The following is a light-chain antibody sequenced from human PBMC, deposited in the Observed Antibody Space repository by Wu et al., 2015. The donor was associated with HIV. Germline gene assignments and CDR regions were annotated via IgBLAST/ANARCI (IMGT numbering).Light chain of an antibody. CDR1: QDIGDS. CDR2: ATS. J-gene: IGKJ4*01. Sequence: DIKMTQSPSSLSASVGDRTIITCRASQDIGDSVAWYQEIPGKVPKLLIYATSTLHSGVPSRFSGSRSGADFTLTISPLQPEDVATYYCQKYNSAPLTFGGGTKVEIK. V-gene: IGKV1-27*01. CDR3: QKYNSAPLT.